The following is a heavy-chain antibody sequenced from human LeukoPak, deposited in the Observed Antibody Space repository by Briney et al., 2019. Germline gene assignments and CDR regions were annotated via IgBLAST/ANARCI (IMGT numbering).Heavy chain of an antibody. J-gene: IGHJ5*02. D-gene: IGHD2-15*01. CDR1: GGSISSSNW. CDR3: ARGVGGYCSGGSCYSGPNWFDP. V-gene: IGHV4-4*02. CDR2: IYHSGST. Sequence: PSETLSLTCAVSGGSISSSNWWSWVRQPPGKGLEWLGEIYHSGSTNYNPSLQSRVTISLDKSKNQFSLKLSSVTAADTAVYYCARGVGGYCSGGSCYSGPNWFDPWGQGTLVTVSS.